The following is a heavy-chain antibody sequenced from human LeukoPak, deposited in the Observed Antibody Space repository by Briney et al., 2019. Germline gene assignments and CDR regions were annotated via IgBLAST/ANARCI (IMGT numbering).Heavy chain of an antibody. V-gene: IGHV4-59*01. CDR3: ARGRNTAMVPFDY. Sequence: SETLSLTCTVSGGSISSYYRSWIRQPPGKGLEWIGYIYYSGSTNYNPSLKSRVTISVDTSKNQFSLKLNSVTAADAAVYHCARGRNTAMVPFDYWGQGILVTVSS. CDR2: IYYSGST. D-gene: IGHD5-18*01. CDR1: GGSISSYY. J-gene: IGHJ4*02.